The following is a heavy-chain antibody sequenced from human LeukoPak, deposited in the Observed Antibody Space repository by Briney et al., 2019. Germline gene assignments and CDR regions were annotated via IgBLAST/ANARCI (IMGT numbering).Heavy chain of an antibody. V-gene: IGHV3-30*04. J-gene: IGHJ5*02. CDR2: ISYDGSNK. D-gene: IGHD3-10*01. Sequence: GRSLRLSCAASGFTFSSYAMHWVRQAPGKGLEWVAVISYDGSNKYYADSVKDRFTISRDNSKNTLYLQMNSLRAEDTAVYYCARGTAVLLWFGAQSGLDPWGQGTLVTVSS. CDR3: ARGTAVLLWFGAQSGLDP. CDR1: GFTFSSYA.